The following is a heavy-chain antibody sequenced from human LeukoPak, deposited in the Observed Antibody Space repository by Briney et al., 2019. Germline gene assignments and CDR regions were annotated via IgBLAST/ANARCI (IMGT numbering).Heavy chain of an antibody. D-gene: IGHD1-7*01. CDR1: GFSFNSYA. J-gene: IGHJ4*02. CDR3: AKGTRDAGYYFDY. V-gene: IGHV3-23*01. CDR2: IRVGGET. Sequence: GGSLSLSCAASGFSFNSYAMSWVRQAPGKGLEWVSAIRVGGETHYADSVKGRFIISRDNSENTLYLQMSGLRGEDTAVYHCAKGTRDAGYYFDYWGQGTLVTVSS.